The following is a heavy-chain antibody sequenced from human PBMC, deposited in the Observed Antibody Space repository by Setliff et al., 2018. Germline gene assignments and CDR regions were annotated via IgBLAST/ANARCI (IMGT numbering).Heavy chain of an antibody. V-gene: IGHV4-61*05. J-gene: IGHJ4*02. CDR2: IYSSGST. CDR1: GGSISSSSYY. Sequence: PSETLSLTCTVSGGSISSSSYYRGWIRQSPGQGLEWIGYIYSSGSTNYNPSLESRVTILIDKSKNQFSLNLTSVTAADTAVYYCARARSLDFDYWGQGMLVTVSS. CDR3: ARARSLDFDY.